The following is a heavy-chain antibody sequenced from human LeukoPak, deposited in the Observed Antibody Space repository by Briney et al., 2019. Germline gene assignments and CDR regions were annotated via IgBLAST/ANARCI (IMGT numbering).Heavy chain of an antibody. CDR2: IYYTGIT. D-gene: IGHD3-16*02. CDR1: GGSISSYY. V-gene: IGHV4-59*08. Sequence: SETLSLTCTVSGGSISSYYWSWIRQPPGKGLEWIGYIYYTGITNYNPSLESRVTISVDTSKNQFSLKLNSVTAADTAAYYCTRHDAVPVIGHGMGVWGQGTTVTVSS. J-gene: IGHJ6*02. CDR3: TRHDAVPVIGHGMGV.